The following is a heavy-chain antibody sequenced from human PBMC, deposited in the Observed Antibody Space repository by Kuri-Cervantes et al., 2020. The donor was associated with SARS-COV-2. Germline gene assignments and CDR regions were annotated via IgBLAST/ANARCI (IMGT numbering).Heavy chain of an antibody. V-gene: IGHV3-23*01. D-gene: IGHD3-22*01. Sequence: GGSLRLSCAASGFTFSSYAMSWVRQAPGKGLEWVSAISGSGGSTYYADSVKGRFTISRDNSKNTLYLQMNSLRAEDTAVYYCARDSFDYYDSSGYYYENLFDYWGQGTLVTVLL. CDR2: ISGSGGST. J-gene: IGHJ4*02. CDR3: ARDSFDYYDSSGYYYENLFDY. CDR1: GFTFSSYA.